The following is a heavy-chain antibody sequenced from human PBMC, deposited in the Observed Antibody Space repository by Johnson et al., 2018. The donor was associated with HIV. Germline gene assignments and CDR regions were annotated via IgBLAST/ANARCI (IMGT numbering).Heavy chain of an antibody. D-gene: IGHD4-11*01. Sequence: AASGFTFSSYWMHWVRQAPGKVLVWVSRINSDGSSTSYADSVKGRFTISRDNAKNTLYLQMNSLRAEDTAVYYCARSYSTSWNASDIWGQGTMVTVSS. V-gene: IGHV3-74*01. J-gene: IGHJ3*02. CDR1: GFTFSSYW. CDR3: ARSYSTSWNASDI. CDR2: INSDGSST.